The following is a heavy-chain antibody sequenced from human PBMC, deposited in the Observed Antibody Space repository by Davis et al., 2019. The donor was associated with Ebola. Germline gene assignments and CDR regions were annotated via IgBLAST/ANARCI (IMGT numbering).Heavy chain of an antibody. CDR2: IIPILGIA. Sequence: AASVKVSCKASGGTFSSYAISWVRQAPGQGLEWMGRIIPILGIANYAQKFQGRVTITADKSTSTAYMELRSLRSDDTAVYYCARGGFTMVQGVIMTYNWFDPWGRGTLVTVSS. D-gene: IGHD3-10*01. J-gene: IGHJ5*02. CDR3: ARGGFTMVQGVIMTYNWFDP. V-gene: IGHV1-69*04. CDR1: GGTFSSYA.